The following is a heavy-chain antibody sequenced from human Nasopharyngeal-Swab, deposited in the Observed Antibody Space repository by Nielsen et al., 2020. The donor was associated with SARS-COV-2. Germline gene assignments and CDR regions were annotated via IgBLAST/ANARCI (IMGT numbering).Heavy chain of an antibody. CDR2: ISWNSGSI. CDR1: GFTFDDYA. CDR3: ATLSLSSSSGMDV. D-gene: IGHD6-6*01. Sequence: GGSLRLSCAASGFTFDDYAMHWVRQAPGKGLEWVSGISWNSGSIGYADSVKGRFTISRDNAKNSLYLQMNSLRAEDTALYYCATLSLSSSSGMDVWGQGTTVTVSS. J-gene: IGHJ6*02. V-gene: IGHV3-9*01.